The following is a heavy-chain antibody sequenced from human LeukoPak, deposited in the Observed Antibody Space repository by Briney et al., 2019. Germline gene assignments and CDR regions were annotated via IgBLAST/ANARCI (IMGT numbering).Heavy chain of an antibody. CDR3: ARSVSAYAGRGWFDP. CDR2: MYYTGTT. J-gene: IGHJ5*02. Sequence: SETLSLTCSVSGGSIRNLGYSWGWIRQPPGKGLEWIASMYYTGTTYYNPSLKSRVTMSVDTSKNQFSLNLTSVTAADTAVFYCARSVSAYAGRGWFDPWGQGTLVTVSS. V-gene: IGHV4-39*07. CDR1: GGSIRNLGYS. D-gene: IGHD5-12*01.